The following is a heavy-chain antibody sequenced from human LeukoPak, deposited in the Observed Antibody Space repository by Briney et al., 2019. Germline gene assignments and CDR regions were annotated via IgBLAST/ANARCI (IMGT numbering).Heavy chain of an antibody. D-gene: IGHD6-19*01. CDR3: AAESERWLLRS. Sequence: SETLSLTCTVSGYSISSSNWWGWIRQPPGKGLEWIGYIYYSGSTYYNPSLKSRVTMSVDTSKNQFSLKLSSVTAVDTAVYYCAAESERWLLRSWGQGTLVTVSS. V-gene: IGHV4-28*01. CDR2: IYYSGST. CDR1: GYSISSSNW. J-gene: IGHJ4*02.